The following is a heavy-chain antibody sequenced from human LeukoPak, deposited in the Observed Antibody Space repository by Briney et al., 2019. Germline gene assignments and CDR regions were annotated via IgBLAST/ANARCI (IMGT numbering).Heavy chain of an antibody. Sequence: GRSLRVSCAASGFTFDDYAMHWVRQAPGNGLEWVSGISWNSGSIGYADSVKGRFTISRDNAKNSLYLQMNSLRAEDTALYYCAKSIGPIAALSHWGQGTLVTVSS. D-gene: IGHD6-6*01. J-gene: IGHJ4*02. CDR2: ISWNSGSI. CDR3: AKSIGPIAALSH. V-gene: IGHV3-9*01. CDR1: GFTFDDYA.